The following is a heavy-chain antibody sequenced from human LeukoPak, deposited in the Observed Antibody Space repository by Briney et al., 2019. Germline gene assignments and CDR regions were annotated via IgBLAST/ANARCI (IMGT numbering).Heavy chain of an antibody. Sequence: ASVKVSCKASGGTFSSYAISWVRQAPGQGLEWMGGIIPIFGTANYAQKFQGRVTITADESTSTAYMELSSLRSEDTAVYYCASPGDYVDDAFDIWGQGTMVTVSS. V-gene: IGHV1-69*13. J-gene: IGHJ3*02. CDR1: GGTFSSYA. CDR2: IIPIFGTA. CDR3: ASPGDYVDDAFDI. D-gene: IGHD4-17*01.